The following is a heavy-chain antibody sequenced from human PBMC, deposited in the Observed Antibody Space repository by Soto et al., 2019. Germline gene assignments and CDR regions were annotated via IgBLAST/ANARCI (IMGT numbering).Heavy chain of an antibody. CDR2: IYYSGST. CDR1: GGSISSGGYY. J-gene: IGHJ1*01. V-gene: IGHV4-31*03. Sequence: SETLSLTCTVSGGSISSGGYYWSWIRQHPGKGLEWIGYIYYSGSTYYNPSLKSRVTISVDTSKNQFSLKLSSVTAADTAVYYCASGSSVAGTVAEYFQHWGQGTLVTVS. CDR3: ASGSSVAGTVAEYFQH. D-gene: IGHD6-19*01.